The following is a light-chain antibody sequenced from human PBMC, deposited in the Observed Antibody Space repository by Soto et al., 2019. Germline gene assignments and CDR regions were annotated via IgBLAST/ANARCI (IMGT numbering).Light chain of an antibody. CDR2: KNN. J-gene: IGLJ2*01. Sequence: QSVLTQPPSASGTPGQRVTISCSGSYSNFGSNIVNWYQHFPGTAPKLLIYKNNKRPSGVPDRFSASKSGTSGSLAISGLQSDDEAIYYWASWDDSLNDVLFGGGTKLTVL. CDR3: ASWDDSLNDVL. CDR1: YSNFGSNI. V-gene: IGLV1-44*01.